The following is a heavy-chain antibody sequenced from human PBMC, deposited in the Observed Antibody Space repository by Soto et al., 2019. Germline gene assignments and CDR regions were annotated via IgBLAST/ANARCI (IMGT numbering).Heavy chain of an antibody. Sequence: QAQLQESAPGLVKPSETLSLTCTVSGCSISSYYWSRIRQPPGKGLEWIGYIDDNGRTNYNPSLKSRITISVDTYRNQFSLKVCSVSAADTAVYYCARHPRFYDFWRGDYDHYDGFDIWGQGTMVTVSS. J-gene: IGHJ3*02. V-gene: IGHV4-59*08. D-gene: IGHD3-3*01. CDR3: ARHPRFYDFWRGDYDHYDGFDI. CDR2: IDDNGRT. CDR1: GCSISSYY.